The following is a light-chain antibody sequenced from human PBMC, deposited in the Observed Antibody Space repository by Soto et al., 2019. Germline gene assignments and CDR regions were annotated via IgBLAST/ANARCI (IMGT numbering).Light chain of an antibody. CDR2: GNY. V-gene: IGLV1-40*01. Sequence: QSVLTQPPSVSGAPGQRVTISCTGSSSNTGAGYDVHWYQQVPGMAPKLLIFGNYERPSGVPDRFSGSKSGASASLAISGLQTEDEAHYYCQSYDTSLNDWVFGGGTKLTV. J-gene: IGLJ3*02. CDR3: QSYDTSLNDWV. CDR1: SSNTGAGYD.